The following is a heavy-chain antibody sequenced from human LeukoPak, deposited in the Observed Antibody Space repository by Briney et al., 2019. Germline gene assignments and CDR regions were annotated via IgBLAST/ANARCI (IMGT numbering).Heavy chain of an antibody. CDR1: GFTFSSYA. D-gene: IGHD1-7*01. Sequence: PGRSLRLSCAASGFTFSSYAMHWVRQAPGKGLEWVAVISYDGSNKYYADSVKGRFTTSRDNSKNTLYLQMNSLRAEDTAVYYCARDLTGTTNYWGQGTLVTVSS. CDR3: ARDLTGTTNY. J-gene: IGHJ4*02. CDR2: ISYDGSNK. V-gene: IGHV3-30-3*01.